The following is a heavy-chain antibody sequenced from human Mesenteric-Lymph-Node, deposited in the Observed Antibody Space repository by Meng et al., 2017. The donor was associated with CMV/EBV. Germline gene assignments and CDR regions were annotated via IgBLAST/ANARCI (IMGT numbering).Heavy chain of an antibody. D-gene: IGHD6-13*01. J-gene: IGHJ6*02. CDR1: GYILNNYG. Sequence: ASVKVSCKASGYILNNYGISRVRQAPGQGLEWMGWISAYSGNTKYAQKIQGRVTMTTDTPTSTAYMELRSLNSADTATYYCARDLGSLYPHDYYYYGLDVWGQGTTVTVSS. CDR2: ISAYSGNT. CDR3: ARDLGSLYPHDYYYYGLDV. V-gene: IGHV1-18*01.